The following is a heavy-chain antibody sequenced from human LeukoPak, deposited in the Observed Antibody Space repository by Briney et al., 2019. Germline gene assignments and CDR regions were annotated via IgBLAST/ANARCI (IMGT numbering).Heavy chain of an antibody. CDR2: ISATGDST. D-gene: IGHD4/OR15-4a*01. Sequence: PGGSLRLSCAVSGFRFDNYAMSWVRQAPGKGLDWVSTISATGDSTHYADSVKGRFTVSRDNSKNTVYLQLNSLSAEDTAVYYCYGEGYWGQGTLVTVSS. V-gene: IGHV3-23*01. J-gene: IGHJ4*02. CDR1: GFRFDNYA. CDR3: YGEGY.